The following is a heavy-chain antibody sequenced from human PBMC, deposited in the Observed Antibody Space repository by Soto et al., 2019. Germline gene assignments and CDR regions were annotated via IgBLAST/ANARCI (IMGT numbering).Heavy chain of an antibody. Sequence: SETLSLTCTVSGGSIGSYYWSWIRQPPGKGLEWLGYIYYSGSTNYNPSLKSRVTISVDTSKNQFSLKLSSVTAADTAVYYCARGVSYDFWSGYFGHYGMDVWGQGTTVTVSS. D-gene: IGHD3-3*01. CDR1: GGSIGSYY. V-gene: IGHV4-59*01. J-gene: IGHJ6*02. CDR2: IYYSGST. CDR3: ARGVSYDFWSGYFGHYGMDV.